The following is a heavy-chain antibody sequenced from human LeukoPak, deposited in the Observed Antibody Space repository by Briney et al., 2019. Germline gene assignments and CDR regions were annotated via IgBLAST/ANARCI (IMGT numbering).Heavy chain of an antibody. CDR3: AREYDFWSGTDAFGI. CDR1: GFTFSSYS. J-gene: IGHJ3*02. CDR2: ISSSSSYI. V-gene: IGHV3-21*01. Sequence: GGSLRLSCAASGFTFSSYSMNWVRQAPGKGLEWVSSISSSSSYIYYADSVKGRFTISRDNAKNSLYLQMNSLRAEDTAVYYCAREYDFWSGTDAFGIWGQGTMVTVSS. D-gene: IGHD3-3*01.